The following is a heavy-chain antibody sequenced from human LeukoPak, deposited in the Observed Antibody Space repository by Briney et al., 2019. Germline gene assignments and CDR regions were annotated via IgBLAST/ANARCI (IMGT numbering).Heavy chain of an antibody. D-gene: IGHD3-3*01. CDR1: GFTFSDYY. J-gene: IGHJ4*02. Sequence: PGGSLRLSCAASGFTFSDYYMNWIRQAPGKGLEWVANIKQDGSEKYYVDSVKGRFTISRDNAKNSLYLQMNSLRAEDTAVYYCARGRRSIYDYWGQGTLVTVSS. CDR2: IKQDGSEK. CDR3: ARGRRSIYDY. V-gene: IGHV3-7*04.